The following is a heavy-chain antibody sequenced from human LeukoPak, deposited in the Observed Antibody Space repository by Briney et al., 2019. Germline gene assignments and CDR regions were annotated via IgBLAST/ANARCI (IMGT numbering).Heavy chain of an antibody. J-gene: IGHJ4*02. V-gene: IGHV1-2*02. CDR3: ARAGVRYYYDSSGYYLDFDF. CDR2: INPNSGGT. Sequence: ASVTVSCKTSGYTFTGHYMHWVRQAPGQGLEWMGWINPNSGGTNYPQKFQGRVTMTRDTSITTAYMELSSLRSDDTAVYYCARAGVRYYYDSSGYYLDFDFWGQGTLVTVSS. D-gene: IGHD3-22*01. CDR1: GYTFTGHY.